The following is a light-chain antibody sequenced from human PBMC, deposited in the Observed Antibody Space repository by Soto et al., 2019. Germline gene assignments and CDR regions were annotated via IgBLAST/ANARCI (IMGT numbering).Light chain of an antibody. CDR3: QQYGSSPFT. V-gene: IGKV3-20*01. CDR1: QSVSSSY. CDR2: GAS. J-gene: IGKJ3*01. Sequence: EIVLTQSPGTLSLSPGERATLSCRASQSVSSSYLAWYQQKPGQAPRLLIYGASSRATGIPDRFSGSGSGTDFTLTISRLEPADFAVYYCQQYGSSPFTFRRGPKVDIK.